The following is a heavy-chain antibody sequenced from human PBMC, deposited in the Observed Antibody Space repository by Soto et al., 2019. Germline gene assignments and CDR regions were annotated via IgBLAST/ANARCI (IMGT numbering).Heavy chain of an antibody. CDR2: IWYDGSNK. CDR3: ARGAGRRYSGYDFDY. V-gene: IGHV3-33*01. Sequence: QVQLVESGGGVVQPGRSLRLSCAASGFTFSSYGMHWVRQAPGKGLEWVAVIWYDGSNKYYADSVKGRFTISRDNSKNTLYQQMNSLRAEDTAVYSCARGAGRRYSGYDFDYWGQGTLVTVSS. D-gene: IGHD5-12*01. CDR1: GFTFSSYG. J-gene: IGHJ4*02.